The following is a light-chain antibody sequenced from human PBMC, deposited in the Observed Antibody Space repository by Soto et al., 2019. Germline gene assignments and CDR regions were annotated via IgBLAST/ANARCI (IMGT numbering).Light chain of an antibody. V-gene: IGLV1-40*01. CDR2: GNT. Sequence: QSVLTQPPSVSGAPGQRVTISCTGSSSNIGAGYDVHWYRQLPGTAPKLLIYGNTNRPSGVPDRFSVSKSGTSASLAITGLQAEDEADYYCQSYDISLSGFVVFGGGTKLTVL. J-gene: IGLJ2*01. CDR3: QSYDISLSGFVV. CDR1: SSNIGAGYD.